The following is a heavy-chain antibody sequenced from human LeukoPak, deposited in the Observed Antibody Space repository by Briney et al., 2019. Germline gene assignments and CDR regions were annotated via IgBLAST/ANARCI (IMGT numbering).Heavy chain of an antibody. CDR1: GVSITNSNYY. Sequence: NSSETLSLTCSVSGVSITNSNYYWGWIRQPPGKGLEYLGLIYYTGSTYYNPSLKSRVTMSVDTSNNQFSLRLSSVTTADTAVYYCARHKSGSGDIYWGQGILVTVSS. CDR2: IYYTGST. V-gene: IGHV4-39*01. CDR3: ARHKSGSGDIY. D-gene: IGHD2-21*01. J-gene: IGHJ4*02.